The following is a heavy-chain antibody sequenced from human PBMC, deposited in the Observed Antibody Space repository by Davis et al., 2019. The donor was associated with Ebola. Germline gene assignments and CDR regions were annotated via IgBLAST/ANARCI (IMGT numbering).Heavy chain of an antibody. CDR3: ARQGTPPHYYDSSGLGDAFDI. D-gene: IGHD3-22*01. CDR2: IYTSGST. J-gene: IGHJ3*02. CDR1: GASIRPYF. Sequence: PGGSLRLSCTVSGASIRPYFWSWIRQPAGKGLEWIGRIYTSGSTIYNPSLKSRLTMSVDTSKNQFSLQLTSVTAADTAVYYCARQGTPPHYYDSSGLGDAFDIWGQGTMVTVSS. V-gene: IGHV4-4*07.